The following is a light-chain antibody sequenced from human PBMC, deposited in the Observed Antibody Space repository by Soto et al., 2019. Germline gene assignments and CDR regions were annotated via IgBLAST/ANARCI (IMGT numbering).Light chain of an antibody. J-gene: IGKJ5*01. V-gene: IGKV1-5*01. CDR1: RSISSW. Sequence: IQMTKSPSTLAASVMDRVSITCRASRSISSWLAWYQQKPGRAPNLLIYDSSSLESGVPSRFSGSGSGTEFRLTISTMQPDDFATYYCQQYDSFSVTFGQGTRLEIK. CDR3: QQYDSFSVT. CDR2: DSS.